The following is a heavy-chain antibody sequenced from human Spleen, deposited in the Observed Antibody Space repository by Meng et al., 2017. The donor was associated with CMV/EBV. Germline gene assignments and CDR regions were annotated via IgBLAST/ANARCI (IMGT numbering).Heavy chain of an antibody. Sequence: GESLKISCAASGFTFSSYVMTWVRQAPGKGLEWVANIKQDGSEKYYVDSVKGRFTISRDNAKNSLYLQMNSLRAEDTAVYYCARDISIAAAGTEHYYYYGMDVWGQGTTVTVSS. V-gene: IGHV3-7*01. CDR3: ARDISIAAAGTEHYYYYGMDV. CDR2: IKQDGSEK. CDR1: GFTFSSYV. D-gene: IGHD6-13*01. J-gene: IGHJ6*02.